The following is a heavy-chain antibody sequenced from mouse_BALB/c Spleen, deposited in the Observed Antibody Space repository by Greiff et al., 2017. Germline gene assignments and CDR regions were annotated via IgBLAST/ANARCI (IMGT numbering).Heavy chain of an antibody. CDR2: IDTSDSYT. V-gene: IGHV1-69*01. D-gene: IGHD2-4*01. CDR1: GYTFTDYW. J-gene: IGHJ2*01. CDR3: ARLGITDYFDY. Sequence: VQLQQPGAELVMPGASVKMSCKASGYTFTDYWMHWVKQRPGQGLEWIGAIDTSDSYTSYNQKFKGKATLTVDESSSTAYMQLSSLTSEDSAVYYCARLGITDYFDYWGQGTTLTVSS.